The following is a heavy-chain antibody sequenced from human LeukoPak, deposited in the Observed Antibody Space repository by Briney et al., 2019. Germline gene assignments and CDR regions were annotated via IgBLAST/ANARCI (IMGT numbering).Heavy chain of an antibody. J-gene: IGHJ4*02. D-gene: IGHD5-12*01. CDR3: ARDGFRGPYDY. CDR2: IYFDGNT. Sequence: GGSLRLSCAASGFAVSNKYMSWVRQAPGKGLEWVAVIYFDGNTFYADSVEGRFTISRDNSKNTVYLQMNSLRLDDTAVYYCARDGFRGPYDYWGQGTLVTVSS. CDR1: GFAVSNKY. V-gene: IGHV3-53*05.